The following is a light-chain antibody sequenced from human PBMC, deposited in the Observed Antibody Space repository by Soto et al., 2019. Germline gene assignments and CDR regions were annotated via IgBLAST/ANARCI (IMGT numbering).Light chain of an antibody. CDR2: EAA. V-gene: IGKV1-5*03. CDR3: QQSNNYPWT. CDR1: QYIHNY. Sequence: DIQMTQSPSTLSASVGDRVTITCRASQYIHNYLAWCQQKPGEAPKLLIYEAANLESGVPSRFSGSGTGTEFTLTISSLQPDDFATYYCQQSNNYPWTFGQGTRVEI. J-gene: IGKJ1*01.